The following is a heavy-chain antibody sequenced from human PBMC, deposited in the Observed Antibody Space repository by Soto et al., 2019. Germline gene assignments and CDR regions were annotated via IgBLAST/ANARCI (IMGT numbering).Heavy chain of an antibody. Sequence: QVQVVESGGGVVQPGGSLRLSCAASGFTFSNYGMHWVRQAPGKGLEWVAVISYDGGSKYYADSVKGRFTISRDNSKNTLYLHGNSLRAEDTAVYYCVKDNYNRYYADYYSYCMALWGQGTTVTVSS. J-gene: IGHJ6*02. CDR3: VKDNYNRYYADYYSYCMAL. D-gene: IGHD4-4*01. CDR2: ISYDGGSK. V-gene: IGHV3-30*18. CDR1: GFTFSNYG.